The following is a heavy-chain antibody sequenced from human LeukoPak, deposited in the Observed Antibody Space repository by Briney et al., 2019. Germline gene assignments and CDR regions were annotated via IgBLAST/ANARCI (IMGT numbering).Heavy chain of an antibody. CDR3: ARGRATDFDY. CDR2: INHSGST. V-gene: IGHV4-34*01. D-gene: IGHD1-26*01. Sequence: PSETLSLTCAVYGGSFSGYYWSWIRQPPGKGLEWIGEINHSGSTNYNPSLKSRVTISVDTSKNQFSLELSSVTAADTAVYYCARGRATDFDYWGQGTLVTVSS. J-gene: IGHJ4*02. CDR1: GGSFSGYY.